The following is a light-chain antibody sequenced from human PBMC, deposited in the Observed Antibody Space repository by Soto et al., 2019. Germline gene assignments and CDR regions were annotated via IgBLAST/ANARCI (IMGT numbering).Light chain of an antibody. CDR1: QSVSSSY. Sequence: EIVLTQSPGTLSLSPGERATLSCRASQSVSSSYLAWYQQKPGQAPRLLIYGASSRATGIPDRFSGSGSGTDFTLTISRLEPEDFAVYYCQHISPYTFGQGTKLEI. CDR3: QHISPYT. J-gene: IGKJ2*01. V-gene: IGKV3-20*01. CDR2: GAS.